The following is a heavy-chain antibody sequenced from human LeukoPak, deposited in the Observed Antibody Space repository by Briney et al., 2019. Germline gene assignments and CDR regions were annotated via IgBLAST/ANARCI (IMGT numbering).Heavy chain of an antibody. Sequence: SETLSLTCTVSGGSISSDSYYWSWIRQPAGKGLEWIGRIYTSRSTNYNPSLKSRVTISVDTSKNQFSLKLSSVTAADTAVYYCARENSRCDDFDYWGQGTLVTVSS. D-gene: IGHD2-21*02. CDR1: GGSISSDSYY. CDR3: ARENSRCDDFDY. V-gene: IGHV4-61*02. J-gene: IGHJ4*02. CDR2: IYTSRST.